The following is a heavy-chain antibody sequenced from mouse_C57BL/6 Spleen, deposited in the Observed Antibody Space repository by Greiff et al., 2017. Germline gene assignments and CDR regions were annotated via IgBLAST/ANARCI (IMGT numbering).Heavy chain of an antibody. J-gene: IGHJ4*01. CDR1: GFTFSSYG. D-gene: IGHD4-1*02. CDR3: ARLPTGTGAMDY. V-gene: IGHV5-6*01. Sequence: VQLKESGGDLVKPGGSLKLSCAASGFTFSSYGMSWVRQTPDKRLEWVATISSGGSYTYYPDSVKGRFTISRDNATNTLYLQMSSLKSEDTAMYYCARLPTGTGAMDYWGQGTSVTVSS. CDR2: ISSGGSYT.